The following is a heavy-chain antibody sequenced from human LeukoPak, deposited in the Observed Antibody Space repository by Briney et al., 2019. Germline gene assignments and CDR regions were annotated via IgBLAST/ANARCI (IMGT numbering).Heavy chain of an antibody. CDR2: INHSGST. CDR1: GGSFSGYY. D-gene: IGHD3-3*01. Sequence: SETLSLTCAVYGGSFSGYYWSWIRQPPGKGLEWIGEINHSGSTNYNPSLKSRVTISVDTSKNQFSLKLSSVTAADTAVYYCARAGALRFLEWPQGGQGTLVTVSS. CDR3: ARAGALRFLEWPQ. V-gene: IGHV4-34*01. J-gene: IGHJ4*02.